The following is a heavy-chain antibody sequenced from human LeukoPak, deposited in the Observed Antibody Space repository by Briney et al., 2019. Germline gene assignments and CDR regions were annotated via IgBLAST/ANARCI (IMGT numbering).Heavy chain of an antibody. V-gene: IGHV1-2*02. CDR2: INPNGGGT. D-gene: IGHD2-21*02. Sequence: GASVKVSCKASGYSFTGYYIHWARQAPGQGLEWMGWINPNGGGTNYAQGFQGRVTMTRDTSISTAYMELSSLRSDDTAMYYCARDTCNGGDCFNWFDPWGQGTLVTVSS. CDR3: ARDTCNGGDCFNWFDP. CDR1: GYSFTGYY. J-gene: IGHJ5*02.